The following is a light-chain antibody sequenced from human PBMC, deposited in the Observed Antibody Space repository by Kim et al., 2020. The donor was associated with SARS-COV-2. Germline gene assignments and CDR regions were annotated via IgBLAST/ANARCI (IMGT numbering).Light chain of an antibody. V-gene: IGKV3-20*01. Sequence: SPGERATLSCRASQSLGSTYVAWYQQKPGQAPRLLIFGSSSRATGIPDRFSGSGSGTDFTLTISRLEPEDFAVYYCQQYGGSPTTFGQGTKVDIK. CDR3: QQYGGSPTT. CDR2: GSS. CDR1: QSLGSTY. J-gene: IGKJ1*01.